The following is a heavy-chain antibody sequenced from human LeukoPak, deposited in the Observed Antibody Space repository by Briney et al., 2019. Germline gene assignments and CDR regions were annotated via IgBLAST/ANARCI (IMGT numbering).Heavy chain of an antibody. CDR2: IGSGTGPK. J-gene: IGHJ4*02. Sequence: GRSLRLSCAASGFSFSTYSMNWVRQAPGKGLEWLSYIGSGTGPKYYADSVKGRFTISRDNAKNSLYLQMNSLRDEDTAVYYCARQFDYWGQGTLVTVSS. CDR3: ARQFDY. V-gene: IGHV3-48*02. CDR1: GFSFSTYS.